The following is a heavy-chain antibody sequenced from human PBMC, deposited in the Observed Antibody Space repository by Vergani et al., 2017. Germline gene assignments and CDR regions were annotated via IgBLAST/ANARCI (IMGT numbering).Heavy chain of an antibody. CDR1: GGSISSGSYY. Sequence: QLQLQESGPGLVKPSQTLSLTCTVSGGSISSGSYYWSWIRQPAGKGLEWIGRIYTSGSTNYNPSLKSRVTISVDTSKNQFSLKLSSVTAADTAVYYCARDGKSRDCSSTSCYSWLRYWGQGTLVTVSS. CDR2: IYTSGST. J-gene: IGHJ4*02. D-gene: IGHD2-2*01. CDR3: ARDGKSRDCSSTSCYSWLRY. V-gene: IGHV4-61*02.